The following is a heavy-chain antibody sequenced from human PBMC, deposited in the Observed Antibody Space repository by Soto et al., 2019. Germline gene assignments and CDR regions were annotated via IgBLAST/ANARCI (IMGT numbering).Heavy chain of an antibody. CDR3: ASRIAAAGSPIDY. CDR1: GGTFSSYA. Sequence: SVKVSCKASGGTFSSYAISWVRQAPGQGLEWMGGIIPIFGTANYAQKFQGRVTITADESTSTAYMELSSLRSEDTAVYYCASRIAAAGSPIDYWGQGTLVTVSS. J-gene: IGHJ4*02. CDR2: IIPIFGTA. D-gene: IGHD6-13*01. V-gene: IGHV1-69*13.